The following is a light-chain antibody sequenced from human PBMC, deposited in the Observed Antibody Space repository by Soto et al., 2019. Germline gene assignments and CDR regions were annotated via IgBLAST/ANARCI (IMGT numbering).Light chain of an antibody. CDR1: QSVGSN. V-gene: IGKV3-15*01. CDR3: QQYNNWPPDRT. Sequence: EIVMTQSPATLSVSPGERATLSCRASQSVGSNLAWYQQKPGQAPRLLIYGASTRATGIPARFSGSGSGTEFTLTISSLRSEAFAIYFCQQYNNWPPDRTFGQGTKVEIK. J-gene: IGKJ1*01. CDR2: GAS.